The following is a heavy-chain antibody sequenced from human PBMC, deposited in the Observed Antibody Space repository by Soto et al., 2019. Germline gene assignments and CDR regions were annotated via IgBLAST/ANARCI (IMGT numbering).Heavy chain of an antibody. V-gene: IGHV3-73*01. CDR2: IRDKTNGYAT. CDR3: TRLDAPGDRALDI. J-gene: IGHJ3*02. Sequence: EVQLVESGGDLVQPGGSLKLSCVASGFSISGSAIHWVRQASGKGLEWVARIRDKTNGYATGYAASVQGRFTISRDDSKNTAFLQMNSLKTEDTAVYYCTRLDAPGDRALDIWGQGTMVTVSS. CDR1: GFSISGSA.